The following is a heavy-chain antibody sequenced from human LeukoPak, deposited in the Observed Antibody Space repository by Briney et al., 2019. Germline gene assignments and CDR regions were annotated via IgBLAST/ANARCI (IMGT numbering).Heavy chain of an antibody. V-gene: IGHV4-34*01. D-gene: IGHD2/OR15-2a*01. Sequence: KTSETLSLTCAVYGGSFSGYYWSWIRQPPGKGLEWIGEINRSGSTNYNPSLKSRVTISVDTSKNQFSLKLSSVTAADTAVYYCARLSSKVYGMDVWGQGTTVTVSS. J-gene: IGHJ6*02. CDR1: GGSFSGYY. CDR3: ARLSSKVYGMDV. CDR2: INRSGST.